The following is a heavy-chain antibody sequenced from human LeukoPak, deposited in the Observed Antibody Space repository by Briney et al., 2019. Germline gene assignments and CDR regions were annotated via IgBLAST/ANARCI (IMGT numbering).Heavy chain of an antibody. CDR2: IKSKTDGGTT. J-gene: IGHJ4*02. D-gene: IGHD2-2*01. CDR1: EFTFSNAW. V-gene: IGHV3-15*01. CDR3: TTYIVVVPAAVLTDY. Sequence: GSLRPSCAASEFTFSNAWMSWVRQAPGKGLEWVGRIKSKTDGGTTDYAAPVKGRFTISRDDSKNTLYLQMNSLKTEDTAVYYCTTYIVVVPAAVLTDYWGQGTLVTVSS.